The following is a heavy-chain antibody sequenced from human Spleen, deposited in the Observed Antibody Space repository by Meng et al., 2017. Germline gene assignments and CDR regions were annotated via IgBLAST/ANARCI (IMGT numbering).Heavy chain of an antibody. CDR3: ASNTRGYSSGWYRHTYGTHYYFDY. V-gene: IGHV4-39*07. Sequence: GSLRLSCTVSGGSISSSSYYWGWIRQPPGKGLEWIGSIYYSGSTYYNPSLKSRVTISVDTSKNQFSLKLSSVTAADTAVYYCASNTRGYSSGWYRHTYGTHYYFDYWGQGTLVTVSS. CDR2: IYYSGST. J-gene: IGHJ4*02. CDR1: GGSISSSSYY. D-gene: IGHD6-19*01.